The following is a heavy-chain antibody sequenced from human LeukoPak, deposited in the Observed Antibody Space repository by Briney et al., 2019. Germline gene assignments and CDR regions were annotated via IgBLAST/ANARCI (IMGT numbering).Heavy chain of an antibody. Sequence: GGSLRLSCAASGFTFDDYAMHWVRQAPGKGLEWVSGISWNSGSIGYADSVKGRFTISRDNAKNSLYLQMNSLRAEDTALYYCAKGPGGGELEAFDIWGQGTMVTVSS. CDR2: ISWNSGSI. D-gene: IGHD1-26*01. CDR3: AKGPGGGELEAFDI. CDR1: GFTFDDYA. V-gene: IGHV3-9*01. J-gene: IGHJ3*02.